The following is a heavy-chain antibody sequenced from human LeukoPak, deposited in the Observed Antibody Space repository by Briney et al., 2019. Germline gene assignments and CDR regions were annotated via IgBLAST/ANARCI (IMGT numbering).Heavy chain of an antibody. D-gene: IGHD3-22*01. CDR1: RYTLTEIS. CDR2: FDPEDGET. CDR3: ARVEYYYDSSGYYGSDY. V-gene: IGHV1-24*01. J-gene: IGHJ4*02. Sequence: ASVKVSCKVSRYTLTEISMHWVRQAPGKGLEWMGGFDPEDGETIYAQKFQGRVTMTEDTSTETAYMELSSLRSEDTAVYYCARVEYYYDSSGYYGSDYWGQGTLVTVSS.